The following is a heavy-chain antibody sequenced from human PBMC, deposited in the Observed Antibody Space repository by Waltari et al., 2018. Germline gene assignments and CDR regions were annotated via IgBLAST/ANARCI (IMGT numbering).Heavy chain of an antibody. J-gene: IGHJ4*02. CDR3: ARVPPELEYFDY. Sequence: EVQLVETGGGLIQPGGSLRLSCAASGFTVSSNYMSWVRQAPGKGLEWVSVIYSGGSTYYADSVKGRFTISRDNSKNTLYLQMNSLRAEDTAVYYCARVPPELEYFDYWGQGTLVTVSS. V-gene: IGHV3-53*02. CDR2: IYSGGST. CDR1: GFTVSSNY. D-gene: IGHD1-1*01.